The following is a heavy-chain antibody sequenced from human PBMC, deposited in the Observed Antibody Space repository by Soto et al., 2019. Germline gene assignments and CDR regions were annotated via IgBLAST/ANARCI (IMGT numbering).Heavy chain of an antibody. CDR2: MNPNSGNT. CDR1: GYTFTSYD. Sequence: GASVKVSCKASGYTFTSYDINWVRQATGQGLEWMGWMNPNSGNTGYAQKFQGRVTMTRNTSISTAYMELSSLRSEDTAVYYCARGIGVRQNRFAPPAQRTLVIVSS. CDR3: ARGIGVRQNRFAP. V-gene: IGHV1-8*01. D-gene: IGHD1-1*01. J-gene: IGHJ5*02.